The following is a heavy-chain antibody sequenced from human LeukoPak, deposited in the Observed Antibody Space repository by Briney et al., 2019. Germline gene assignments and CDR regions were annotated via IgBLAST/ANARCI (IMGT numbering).Heavy chain of an antibody. CDR3: ATVAVIRGVTYFDY. V-gene: IGHV4-59*01. J-gene: IGHJ4*02. CDR2: LFYSGST. CDR1: GGSISSYY. D-gene: IGHD3-10*01. Sequence: PPETLSLTCTGSGGSISSYYWSWIRQPPRKGPEWIAYLFYSGSTDYNPSLESRVTISVDTSKNQFSLKLRSVTAADTAVYYCATVAVIRGVTYFDYWGQGTLVTVSS.